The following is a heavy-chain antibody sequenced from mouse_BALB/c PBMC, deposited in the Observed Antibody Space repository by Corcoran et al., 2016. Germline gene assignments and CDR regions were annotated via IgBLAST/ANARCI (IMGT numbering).Heavy chain of an antibody. CDR2: INPYNGGT. Sequence: EVQLQQSGPALVKLGASMKISCKASGYSFTGYTMNWVKQSHGKNLEWIGLINPYNGGTSYNQKFKGKATLTVDKSSSTAYMELLSLTSEDSAVYYCARSNYGNYGDYYAMDYWGQGTSVTVSS. CDR1: GYSFTGYT. V-gene: IGHV1-18*01. D-gene: IGHD2-1*01. J-gene: IGHJ4*01. CDR3: ARSNYGNYGDYYAMDY.